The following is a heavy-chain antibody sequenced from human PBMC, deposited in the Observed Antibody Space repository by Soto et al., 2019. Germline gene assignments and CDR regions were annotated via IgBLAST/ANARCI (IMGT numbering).Heavy chain of an antibody. CDR1: GYTFTSYD. CDR3: ARGPLLWGDV. D-gene: IGHD3-10*01. J-gene: IGHJ6*02. Sequence: GASVKVSCKASGYTFTSYDINWVRQATGQRLEWMGWINAGNGNTKYSQKFQGRVTITRDTSASTAYMELSSLRYEDTAVYYCARGPLLWGDVWGQGTTVTVSS. V-gene: IGHV1-3*01. CDR2: INAGNGNT.